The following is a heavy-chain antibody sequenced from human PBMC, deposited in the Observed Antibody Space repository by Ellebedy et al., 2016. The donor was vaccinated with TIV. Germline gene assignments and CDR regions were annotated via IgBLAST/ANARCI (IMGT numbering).Heavy chain of an antibody. V-gene: IGHV3-23*01. J-gene: IGHJ4*02. CDR1: GFTFTTYA. CDR3: VRDFDF. CDR2: ISGSGERT. Sequence: GGSLRLSXPASGFTFTTYAMTWDPQAPGKGLGWVSTISGSGERTYYEDSVRGRFTISRDNSRNTLYLQMTNLRAEDTAVYYCVRDFDFWGQGALVTVSS.